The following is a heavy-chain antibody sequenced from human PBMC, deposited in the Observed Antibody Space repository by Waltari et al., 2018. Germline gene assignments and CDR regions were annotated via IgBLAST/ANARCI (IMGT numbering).Heavy chain of an antibody. CDR3: TTFGYPHSFDV. V-gene: IGHV4-39*07. J-gene: IGHJ3*01. D-gene: IGHD3-22*01. CDR2: VFRSGFA. Sequence: QLQLQQSGPGLVKPSETLYLTCTISGDWASRSEDYWDWIRQTPGKGLEWIGNVFRSGFAYYNSAFKSRATISIDTSKKQFSLRLNFVTAADTGTYYCTTFGYPHSFDVWSQGTLVTVSS. CDR1: GDWASRSEDY.